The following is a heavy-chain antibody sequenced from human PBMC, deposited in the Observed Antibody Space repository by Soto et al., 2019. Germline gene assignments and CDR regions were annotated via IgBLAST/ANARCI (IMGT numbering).Heavy chain of an antibody. J-gene: IGHJ4*02. CDR1: GGSFSGYY. CDR2: INHSGST. D-gene: IGHD5-18*01. CDR3: ARGRGVRAAKVSRYYFDY. V-gene: IGHV4-34*01. Sequence: PSETLSLTCAVYGGSFSGYYWSWIRQPPGKGLEWIGEINHSGSTNYNPSLKSRVTISVDTSKNQFSLKLSSVTAADTAVYYCARGRGVRAAKVSRYYFDYWGQGTLVTVSS.